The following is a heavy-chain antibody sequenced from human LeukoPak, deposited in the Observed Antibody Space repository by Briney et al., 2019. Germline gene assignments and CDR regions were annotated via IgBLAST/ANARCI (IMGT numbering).Heavy chain of an antibody. CDR1: GYTFTSYG. D-gene: IGHD3-22*01. CDR2: ISAYNGNT. J-gene: IGHJ4*02. Sequence: ASEKVSCKASGYTFTSYGISWVRQAPGQGLEWMGWISAYNGNTNYAQKLQGRVTMTTDTSTSTAYMELRSLRSDDTAVYYCARDPLFEKKYYYDSSDPRLGYWGQGTLVTVSS. V-gene: IGHV1-18*01. CDR3: ARDPLFEKKYYYDSSDPRLGY.